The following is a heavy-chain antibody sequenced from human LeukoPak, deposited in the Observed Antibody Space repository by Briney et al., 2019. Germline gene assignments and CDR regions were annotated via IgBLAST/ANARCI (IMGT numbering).Heavy chain of an antibody. J-gene: IGHJ4*02. CDR1: GGSINNCY. CDR3: ARQRPYGVPDSGLFYY. CDR2: ISYSGST. D-gene: IGHD5/OR15-5a*01. Sequence: SETLSLTYTVAGGSINNCYWSWIRQPPGKGLEWIGYISYSGSTNYNPSLKSRVTISVDTSMNQFSLKLSSVTAADTAVYYCARQRPYGVPDSGLFYYWGQGTLVTVSS. V-gene: IGHV4-59*08.